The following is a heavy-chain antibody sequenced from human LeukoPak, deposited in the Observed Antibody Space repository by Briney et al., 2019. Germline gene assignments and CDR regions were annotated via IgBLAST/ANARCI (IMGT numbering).Heavy chain of an antibody. D-gene: IGHD5-18*01. Sequence: SVKVSCKASGGTFSSYAISWVRQAPGQGLEWMGGIIPILGTANYAQKFQGRVTITADESTSTAYMELSSLRSEDTAVYYCATKRGYSYGSPRWGQGTLVTVSS. J-gene: IGHJ4*02. CDR2: IIPILGTA. CDR3: ATKRGYSYGSPR. V-gene: IGHV1-69*13. CDR1: GGTFSSYA.